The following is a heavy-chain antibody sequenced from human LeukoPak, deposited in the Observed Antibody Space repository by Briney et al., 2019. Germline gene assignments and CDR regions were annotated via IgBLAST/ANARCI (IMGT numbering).Heavy chain of an antibody. CDR1: GGSISSGGYY. V-gene: IGHV4-31*03. D-gene: IGHD3-22*01. J-gene: IGHJ3*02. Sequence: TLSLTCTVSGGSISSGGYYWSWIRQHPGKGLEWIGYTYYSGTTYYNPSLRSRVTISLDTSKNQFSLKLSSMTAADTAVYYCARPISGYGSFDIWGQGTMVTVSS. CDR3: ARPISGYGSFDI. CDR2: TYYSGTT.